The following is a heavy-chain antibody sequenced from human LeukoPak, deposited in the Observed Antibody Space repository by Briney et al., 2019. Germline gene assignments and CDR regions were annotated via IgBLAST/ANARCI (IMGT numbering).Heavy chain of an antibody. D-gene: IGHD6-19*01. CDR2: IYYSGST. CDR3: ARRSGWYPLGY. J-gene: IGHJ4*02. Sequence: PSETLSLTCTVSGGSISSSSYYWGWIRQPPGKGLEWIGSIYYSGSTYYNPSLKSRVTISVDTSKNQFSLKLSSVTAADTAVYYCARRSGWYPLGYWGQGTLVTVSS. CDR1: GGSISSSSYY. V-gene: IGHV4-39*01.